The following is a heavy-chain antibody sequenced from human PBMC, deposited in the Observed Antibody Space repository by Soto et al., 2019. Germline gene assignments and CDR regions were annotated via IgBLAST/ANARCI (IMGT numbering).Heavy chain of an antibody. CDR3: ARDGGALAVHP. J-gene: IGHJ5*02. Sequence: TLSLTCTVSGDFISSGGYYWSWLRQHPGKGLEWIGYIYYDGLTYYNPSLKSRVTISLDTSKNQFSLKLTSVTAADTAVYYCARDGGALAVHPWGQGTLVTV. CDR1: GDFISSGGYY. D-gene: IGHD6-19*01. CDR2: IYYDGLT. V-gene: IGHV4-31*03.